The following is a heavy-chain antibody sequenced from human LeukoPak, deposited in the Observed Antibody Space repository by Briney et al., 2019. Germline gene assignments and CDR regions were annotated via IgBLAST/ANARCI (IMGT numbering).Heavy chain of an antibody. J-gene: IGHJ4*02. CDR3: ARRPAGAAGLFFDY. Sequence: GESLKISCKASGYNFTTYWIAWVRQMPGKGLECMGIIYPDDSDTRYSPTFQGQLSISADKSTSTAYLQWSSLKAPDTAMYYCARRPAGAAGLFFDYWGQGALITVSS. CDR2: IYPDDSDT. V-gene: IGHV5-51*01. D-gene: IGHD6-19*01. CDR1: GYNFTTYW.